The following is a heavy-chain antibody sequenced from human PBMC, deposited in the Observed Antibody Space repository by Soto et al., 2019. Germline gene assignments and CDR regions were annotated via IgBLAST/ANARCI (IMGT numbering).Heavy chain of an antibody. Sequence: QVQLVQSGAEVKKPGSSVKVSCKASGGTFSSYAISWVRQAPGQGLEWMGGIIPIFNTANYAQKFQGRVTITADESTSTAYMELSSLSSEDTAVYYCARGGYYDIFQNWDGMDVWGQGTTVTVSS. CDR3: ARGGYYDIFQNWDGMDV. CDR2: IIPIFNTA. V-gene: IGHV1-69*01. CDR1: GGTFSSYA. J-gene: IGHJ6*02. D-gene: IGHD3-9*01.